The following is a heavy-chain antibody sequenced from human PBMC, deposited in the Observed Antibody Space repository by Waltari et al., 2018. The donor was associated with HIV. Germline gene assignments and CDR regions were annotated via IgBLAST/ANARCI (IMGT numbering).Heavy chain of an antibody. D-gene: IGHD6-13*01. CDR2: ISGDGVSA. CDR3: TKGQTAGGHLDHGY. J-gene: IGHJ4*02. Sequence: EVQLLESGGTLVQPGGSLRLSCVASGFIFSNYAMSWVRQAPGKGLEWVSAISGDGVSAYYADSVGGRFTVSRDNSKNTLYLQLHSPRAEDTAVYYCTKGQTAGGHLDHGYWGQGTLVTVSS. V-gene: IGHV3-23*01. CDR1: GFIFSNYA.